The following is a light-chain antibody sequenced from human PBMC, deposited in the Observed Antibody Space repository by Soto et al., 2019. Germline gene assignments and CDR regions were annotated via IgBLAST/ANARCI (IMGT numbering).Light chain of an antibody. CDR3: QQYGSSPRT. CDR2: DAS. V-gene: IGKV3-20*01. CDR1: QSVTTY. J-gene: IGKJ1*01. Sequence: ETVLTQSPATLSSSPGERVTLSCRASQSVTTYLAWYQHKPGQAPSLLIYDASSRATGIPDRFSGSGSGTDFTLSISRLEPEDFAVYYCQQYGSSPRTFGQGTKVDIK.